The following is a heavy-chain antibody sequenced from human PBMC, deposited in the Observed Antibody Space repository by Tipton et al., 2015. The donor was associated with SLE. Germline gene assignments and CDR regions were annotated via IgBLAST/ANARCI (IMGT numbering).Heavy chain of an antibody. CDR1: GGSISSSSYY. CDR2: IYYSGST. V-gene: IGHV4-39*01. D-gene: IGHD5-18*01. Sequence: TLSLTCTVSGGSISSSSYYWGWIRQPPGKGLEWIGSIYYSGSTYYNPSLKSRVTISVDTSKNQFSLKLSSVTAADTAVYYCARRVGVGYSYGFDYWGQGTLVTVPS. J-gene: IGHJ4*02. CDR3: ARRVGVGYSYGFDY.